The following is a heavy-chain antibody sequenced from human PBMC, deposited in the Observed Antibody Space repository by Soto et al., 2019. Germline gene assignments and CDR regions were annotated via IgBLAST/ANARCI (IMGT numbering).Heavy chain of an antibody. V-gene: IGHV4-59*01. CDR2: IYYSGST. CDR1: GGSISSYY. J-gene: IGHJ6*04. Sequence: QVQLQESGPGLVKPSETLSLTCTVSGGSISSYYWSWIRQPPGKGLEWIGYIYYSGSTNYNPSLKSRVTIPVDTSKNQFSLKLSSVTAADTAVYYCARVSRHGRNSGWLLDVWGKGTTVTVSS. CDR3: ARVSRHGRNSGWLLDV. D-gene: IGHD6-19*01.